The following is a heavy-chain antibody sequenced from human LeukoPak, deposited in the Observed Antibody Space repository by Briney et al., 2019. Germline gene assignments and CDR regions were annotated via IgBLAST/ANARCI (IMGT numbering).Heavy chain of an antibody. Sequence: PGGSLRLSCAASGFTFSNAWMSWVRQAPGKGLEWVSAISGSGGSTYYADSVKGRFTISRDNSKNTLYLQMNSLRAEDTAVYYCAKTPYSGSYPNWGQGTLVTVSS. D-gene: IGHD1-26*01. CDR1: GFTFSNAW. CDR3: AKTPYSGSYPN. J-gene: IGHJ4*02. V-gene: IGHV3-23*01. CDR2: ISGSGGST.